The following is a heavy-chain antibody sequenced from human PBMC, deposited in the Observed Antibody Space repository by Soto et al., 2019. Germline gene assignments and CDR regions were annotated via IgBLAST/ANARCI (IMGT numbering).Heavy chain of an antibody. Sequence: LCLSCVASGFALTTYTMNWVRQAPGTGLEWVSSINGRSNYKYYSDSVKGRFTVSRDNAQNSLFLQMSRLGPEDTAVYYCVREDGVVGASSAFDSWGQGTLVTVSS. D-gene: IGHD1-26*01. CDR3: VREDGVVGASSAFDS. CDR1: GFALTTYT. J-gene: IGHJ4*02. V-gene: IGHV3-21*01. CDR2: INGRSNYK.